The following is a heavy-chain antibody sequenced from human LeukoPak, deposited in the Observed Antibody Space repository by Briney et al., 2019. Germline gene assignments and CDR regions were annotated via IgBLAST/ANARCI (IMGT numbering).Heavy chain of an antibody. CDR1: GGSFSGYY. CDR2: INHSGST. CDR3: ARQIYDSSGYYVYYFDY. V-gene: IGHV4-34*01. D-gene: IGHD3-22*01. Sequence: PSETLSLTCAVYGGSFSGYYWSWIRQPPGKGLEWIGEINHSGSTNYNPSLKSRVTISVDTSKNQFSLKLSSVTAADTAVYYCARQIYDSSGYYVYYFDYWGQGTLVTVSS. J-gene: IGHJ4*02.